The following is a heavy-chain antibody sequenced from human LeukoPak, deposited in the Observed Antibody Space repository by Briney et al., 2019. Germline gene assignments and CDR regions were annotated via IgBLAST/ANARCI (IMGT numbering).Heavy chain of an antibody. CDR3: ARNDILPGYYYDS. V-gene: IGHV3-23*01. D-gene: IGHD3-9*01. J-gene: IGHJ4*02. Sequence: GGSLRLSCAASGFTFSSFAMTWVRQAPGKGLEWVSAISGSSAYIYYADSVKGRFTISRDNSQNTVYLQMNSLRAEDTAIYYCARNDILPGYYYDSWGQGTLVTVSS. CDR1: GFTFSSFA. CDR2: ISGSSAYI.